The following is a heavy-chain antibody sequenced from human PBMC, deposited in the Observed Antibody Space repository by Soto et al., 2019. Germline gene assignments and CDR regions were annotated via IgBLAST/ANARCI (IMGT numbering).Heavy chain of an antibody. V-gene: IGHV3-23*01. J-gene: IGHJ4*02. CDR2: MSGSGDNT. D-gene: IGHD3-22*01. CDR1: GFTFSIYA. CDR3: AKDQSNSNPLYYVDY. Sequence: SLSLSCAASGFTFSIYAMTWVRQAPGKGLEWVSAMSGSGDNTYYADSVKGRFTISRDNSKNTLYLQMNSLRAEDTARYYCAKDQSNSNPLYYVDYWGPGTLVTVSS.